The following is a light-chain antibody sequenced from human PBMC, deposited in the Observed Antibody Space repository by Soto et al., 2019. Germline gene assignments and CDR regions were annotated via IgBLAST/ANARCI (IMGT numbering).Light chain of an antibody. CDR1: SSDVGGYNY. CDR2: DVS. Sequence: QSALTQPASVSGSPGQSISISCTGTSSDVGGYNYVSWYQHHPGKAPKLMIFDVSNRPSGVSNRFSGSKSGNTASLTISGLQAEDEADYYCSLYTVSSTYVFGTGTKVTVL. CDR3: SLYTVSSTYV. J-gene: IGLJ1*01. V-gene: IGLV2-14*03.